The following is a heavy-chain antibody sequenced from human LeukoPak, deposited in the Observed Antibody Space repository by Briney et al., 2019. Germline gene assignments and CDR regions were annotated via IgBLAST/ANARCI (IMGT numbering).Heavy chain of an antibody. V-gene: IGHV4-39*01. D-gene: IGHD6-13*01. Sequence: SETLSLTCSVSGASISTDNYYWGWIRQPPGKGPEWIGSIYYRGSTYYNPSLKSRVTISVDTSKNQFSLMLTSVTAADTAVYYCARHQAAAGSNWFDPWGQGTLVTVSS. J-gene: IGHJ5*02. CDR2: IYYRGST. CDR1: GASISTDNYY. CDR3: ARHQAAAGSNWFDP.